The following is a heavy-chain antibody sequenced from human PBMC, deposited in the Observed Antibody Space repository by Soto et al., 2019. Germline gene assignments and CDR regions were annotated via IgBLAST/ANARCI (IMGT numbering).Heavy chain of an antibody. CDR3: ARGQNKGITGTFPGSQRPKYYGMDV. D-gene: IGHD1-7*01. Sequence: GGSLRPSCAASGFTFSSYGMHWVRQAPGKGLEWVAVIWYDGSNKYYADSVKGRFTISRDNSKNTLYLQMNSLRAEDTAVYYCARGQNKGITGTFPGSQRPKYYGMDVWGQGTTVTVSS. CDR1: GFTFSSYG. V-gene: IGHV3-33*01. CDR2: IWYDGSNK. J-gene: IGHJ6*02.